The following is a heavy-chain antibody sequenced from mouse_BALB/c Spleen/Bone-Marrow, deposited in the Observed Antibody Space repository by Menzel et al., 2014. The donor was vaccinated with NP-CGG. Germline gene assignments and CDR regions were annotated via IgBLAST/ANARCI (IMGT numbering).Heavy chain of an antibody. D-gene: IGHD1-1*01. J-gene: IGHJ2*01. CDR3: AREGTYYAYFDY. V-gene: IGHV1-4*02. Sequence: VKLQESAAELARPGASVKLSCKASGYIFTSYTTQWIKPRPGQGLEWIGYINPRIGYTDYNQKFKDKTTLTADKSSTTTYMQLNSLTSEDSAVCYCAREGTYYAYFDYWGQGTTLTVSS. CDR2: INPRIGYT. CDR1: GYIFTSYT.